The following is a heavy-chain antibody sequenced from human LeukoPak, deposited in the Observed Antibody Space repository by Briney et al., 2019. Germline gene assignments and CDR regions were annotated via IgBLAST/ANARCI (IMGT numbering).Heavy chain of an antibody. V-gene: IGHV3-74*01. Sequence: GGSLRLSCAASGNYWMHWVRQAQGKGLVWVSHINGDGSWTTYADSVKGRFTISKDNAKNTVYLQMNNLRAEDTAVYYCVSFYETYWGRGTLVTVSS. CDR2: INGDGSWT. D-gene: IGHD2-2*01. CDR3: VSFYETY. CDR1: GNYW. J-gene: IGHJ4*02.